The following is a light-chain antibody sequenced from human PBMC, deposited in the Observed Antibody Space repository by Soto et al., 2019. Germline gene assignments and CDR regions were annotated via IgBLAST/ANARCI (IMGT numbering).Light chain of an antibody. CDR3: QQYNNWPWVT. J-gene: IGKJ1*01. Sequence: EIVMTQSPATLSVSPGERATLSCRASQSVSSNLAWYQQKPGQAPRLLIYGASTRATGIPARFSGSGSGTEFTLTISSLRSEDFAVYYCQQYNNWPWVTFGQGTKVEIK. CDR1: QSVSSN. CDR2: GAS. V-gene: IGKV3-15*01.